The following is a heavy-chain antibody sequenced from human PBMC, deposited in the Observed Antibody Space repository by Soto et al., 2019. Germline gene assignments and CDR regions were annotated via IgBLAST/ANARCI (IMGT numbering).Heavy chain of an antibody. D-gene: IGHD2-2*01. J-gene: IGHJ4*02. Sequence: VGSLRLSCTASGFSFSGYWMHWFRQAPGKGLVWVSRINSDGSTITYADSVKGRFTISRDNAKNTLYLQMNSLRADDTGVYYCAGDPLPEYWGQGILVTVSS. V-gene: IGHV3-74*01. CDR1: GFSFSGYW. CDR2: INSDGSTI. CDR3: AGDPLPEY.